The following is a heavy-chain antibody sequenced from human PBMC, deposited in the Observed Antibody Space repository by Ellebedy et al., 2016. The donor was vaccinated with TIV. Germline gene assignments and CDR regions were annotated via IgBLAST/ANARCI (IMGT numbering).Heavy chain of an antibody. Sequence: PGGSLRLSCAASGFTISTYNMNWVRQAPGKGLEWVSSISSTSRYIYYRNSVKGRFTISRDNTKNSLYLQMNSLRAEDTAVYYCARDSGKELGPTSHYYYGMDVWGQGTTVTVSS. CDR2: ISSTSRYI. J-gene: IGHJ6*02. CDR1: GFTISTYN. V-gene: IGHV3-21*01. CDR3: ARDSGKELGPTSHYYYGMDV. D-gene: IGHD1-26*01.